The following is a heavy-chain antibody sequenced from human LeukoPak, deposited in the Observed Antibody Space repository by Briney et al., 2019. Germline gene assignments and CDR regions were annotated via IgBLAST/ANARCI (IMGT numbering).Heavy chain of an antibody. CDR1: GFTLSRYS. Sequence: GGSLRLSCAASGFTLSRYSMNWVRQAPGKGLGWVSSISSSSSYIYYGDSVKGRFTISRDNAKNSLYLQINSLRAEDTAVYYCARGGNLYCSATSCYDFDYWGQGTLVTVSS. CDR3: ARGGNLYCSATSCYDFDY. D-gene: IGHD2-2*01. CDR2: ISSSSSYI. J-gene: IGHJ4*02. V-gene: IGHV3-21*01.